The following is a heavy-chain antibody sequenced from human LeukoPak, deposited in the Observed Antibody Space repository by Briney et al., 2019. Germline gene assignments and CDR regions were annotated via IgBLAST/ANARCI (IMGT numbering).Heavy chain of an antibody. D-gene: IGHD6-19*01. Sequence: SETLSLTCTVSGGSISSGGYYWSWIRQHPGTGLEWIGYTYYSGSTYYNPSLKSRVTISVDTSKNQFSLKLSSVTAADTAVYYCAGSYSSGWSPGDFFDYWGQGTLVTVSS. V-gene: IGHV4-31*03. CDR2: TYYSGST. J-gene: IGHJ4*02. CDR3: AGSYSSGWSPGDFFDY. CDR1: GGSISSGGYY.